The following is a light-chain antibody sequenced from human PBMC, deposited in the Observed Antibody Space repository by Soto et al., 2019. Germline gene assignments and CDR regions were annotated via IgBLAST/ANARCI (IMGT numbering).Light chain of an antibody. CDR3: SSYTTSNTRQIV. J-gene: IGLJ1*01. V-gene: IGLV2-14*03. Sequence: QSALTQPASVSGSPGQSITISCTGTSSDVGGYNYVSWYQHHPGKAPKLIIYDVSNRPSGVSNRFSGSKSGNTASLTISGLQPEDEADYYCSSYTTSNTRQIVFVTGTKVTVL. CDR2: DVS. CDR1: SSDVGGYNY.